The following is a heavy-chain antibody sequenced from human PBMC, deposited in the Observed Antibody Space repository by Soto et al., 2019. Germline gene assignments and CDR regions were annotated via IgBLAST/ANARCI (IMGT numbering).Heavy chain of an antibody. CDR1: GVSISTYY. V-gene: IGHV4-59*01. D-gene: IGHD3-9*01. CDR3: TTVYLTGYQAGYFDY. CDR2: IYYTGNT. J-gene: IGHJ4*02. Sequence: SETLSLTCTVSGVSISTYYWSWIRQPPGKGLEWIGYIYYTGNTNYNPSLKSRVTISVDMSKNQFSLKLSSVTTADTAVYYCTTVYLTGYQAGYFDYWGQGTLVTVSS.